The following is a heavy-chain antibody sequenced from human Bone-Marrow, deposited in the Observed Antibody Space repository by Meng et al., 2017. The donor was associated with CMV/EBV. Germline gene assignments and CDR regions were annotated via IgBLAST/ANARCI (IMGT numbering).Heavy chain of an antibody. D-gene: IGHD2-2*01. J-gene: IGHJ6*02. CDR1: GGSFSGYY. Sequence: SETLSLTCAVYGGSFSGYYWSWIRQPPGKGLEWIGEINHSGSTNYNPSLKSRVTISVDTSKNQFSLKLSSVTAADTAVYYCARAGIVVVPHGMDVWGQGATVPVSS. CDR2: INHSGST. V-gene: IGHV4-34*01. CDR3: ARAGIVVVPHGMDV.